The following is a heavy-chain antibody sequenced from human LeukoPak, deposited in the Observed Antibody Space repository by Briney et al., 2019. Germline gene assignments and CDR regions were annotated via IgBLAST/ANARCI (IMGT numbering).Heavy chain of an antibody. CDR2: ISSSGSTI. CDR3: ARDRSENRWSGYFYY. CDR1: GFTFSDYY. J-gene: IGHJ4*02. V-gene: IGHV3-11*01. Sequence: GGSLRLSCAASGFTFSDYYMSWIRQAPVKGLEWVSYISSSGSTIYYADSVKGRFTISRDNAKNSLYLQMNSLRAEDTAVYYCARDRSENRWSGYFYYWGQGTLVTVSS. D-gene: IGHD3-3*01.